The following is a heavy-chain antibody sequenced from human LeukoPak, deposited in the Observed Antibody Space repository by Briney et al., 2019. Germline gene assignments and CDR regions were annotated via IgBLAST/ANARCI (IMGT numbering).Heavy chain of an antibody. CDR3: VKSNSRYQPWTLDI. CDR1: GGSISSKY. CDR2: IFYNEGT. D-gene: IGHD2-2*01. J-gene: IGHJ3*02. V-gene: IGHV4-59*01. Sequence: SETLSLTCTVSGGSISSKYWSWIRQPPGKGLEGVGYIFYNEGTSYNPSLESRVTISVDTSNNQLSLKVNSVTAADTAMYYCVKSNSRYQPWTLDIWGRGTMVTVSS.